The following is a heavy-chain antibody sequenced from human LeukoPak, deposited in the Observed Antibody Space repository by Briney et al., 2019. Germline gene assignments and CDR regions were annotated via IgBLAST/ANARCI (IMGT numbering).Heavy chain of an antibody. CDR1: GYTFTSYG. CDR3: ARGGSRVTTINILDY. CDR2: IRVYNGDT. D-gene: IGHD5-24*01. V-gene: IGHV1-18*01. Sequence: GASVKVSCKPSGYTFTSYGISWVRQAPGQGLEWMGWIRVYNGDTNYAQKFMGRVTMTTDTSINTAYMELRSLGSDDTAVYYCARGGSRVTTINILDYWGQGTLVTVSS. J-gene: IGHJ4*02.